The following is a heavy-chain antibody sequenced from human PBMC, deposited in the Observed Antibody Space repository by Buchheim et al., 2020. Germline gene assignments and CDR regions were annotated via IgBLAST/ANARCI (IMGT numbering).Heavy chain of an antibody. Sequence: QVQLQESGPGLVKPSETLSLTCTVSGGSIRSYYWSWIRQPPGKGLEWIGYIYYRGSTNYNPSLTSRVPISVDTSTNQFPRKLSSVTAADTAVYYCARGVVAVRQWFDPWGQGTL. CDR1: GGSIRSYY. J-gene: IGHJ5*02. CDR2: IYYRGST. V-gene: IGHV4-59*01. CDR3: ARGVVAVRQWFDP. D-gene: IGHD2-15*01.